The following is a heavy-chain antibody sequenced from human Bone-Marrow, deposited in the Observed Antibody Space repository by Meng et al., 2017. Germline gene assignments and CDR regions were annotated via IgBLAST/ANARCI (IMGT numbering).Heavy chain of an antibody. CDR3: TRAWFGELQSYYFDY. J-gene: IGHJ4*02. D-gene: IGHD3-10*01. Sequence: GESLKISCTASGFAFGDYAMSWFRQAPGKGLEWVGFIRSKAYGGTTEYAASVKGRFTISRDDSKSIAYLQMNSLKTEGTAVYYCTRAWFGELQSYYFDYWGQGTLVTVSS. CDR2: IRSKAYGGTT. CDR1: GFAFGDYA. V-gene: IGHV3-49*03.